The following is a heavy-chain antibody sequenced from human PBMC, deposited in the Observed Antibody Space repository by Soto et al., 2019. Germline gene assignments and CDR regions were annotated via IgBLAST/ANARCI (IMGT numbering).Heavy chain of an antibody. Sequence: SETLSLTCTVSGVSVSRSSYYWAWIRQPPGKGLEWLGSIYYTGSTYYNPSLKSRVTISVDTSKNQFSLELSSVTAADTAVYYCARDFSRSSFDFWGQGALVTVSS. CDR1: GVSVSRSSYY. CDR3: ARDFSRSSFDF. CDR2: IYYTGST. J-gene: IGHJ4*02. D-gene: IGHD3-3*02. V-gene: IGHV4-39*01.